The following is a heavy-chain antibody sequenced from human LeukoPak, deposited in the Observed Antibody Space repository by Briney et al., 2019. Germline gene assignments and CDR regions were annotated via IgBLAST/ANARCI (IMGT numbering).Heavy chain of an antibody. J-gene: IGHJ4*02. V-gene: IGHV3-23*01. D-gene: IGHD6-19*01. CDR3: AKGLTSSGWSIYGN. CDR1: GFTSATYG. CDR2: ITGSGGNT. Sequence: GGSLRLSCAASGFTSATYGMSWVRQAPGKGLEWVSLITGSGGNTYYEDSVKGRFIISRDNSKNTLYLQMNSLRAVDTAVYYCAKGLTSSGWSIYGNWGQGTLVTVSS.